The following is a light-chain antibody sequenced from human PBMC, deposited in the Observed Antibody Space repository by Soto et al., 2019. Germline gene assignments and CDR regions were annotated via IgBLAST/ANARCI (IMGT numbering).Light chain of an antibody. CDR3: QQANSFPFT. CDR1: QGISSY. J-gene: IGKJ5*01. V-gene: IGKV1-12*01. Sequence: IQLTQSPSSLSASAVDRVTITCRASQGISSYLSWYQQKPGKAPKLLIYAASSVQSGVPSWFSGSGSETDFTLTISSLQPEDFATYYCQQANSFPFTFGQGTRLEIK. CDR2: AAS.